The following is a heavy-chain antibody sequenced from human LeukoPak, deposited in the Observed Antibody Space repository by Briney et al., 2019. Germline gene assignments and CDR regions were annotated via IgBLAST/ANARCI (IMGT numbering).Heavy chain of an antibody. J-gene: IGHJ4*02. CDR1: GGSISGRY. CDR3: ARYRSGSYNGGDYLDY. Sequence: SETLSLTCTVSGGSISGRYWSWIRQPPRKGPEWSGYIYYRGSTNYNPSLNSRVTISVHPSKKQFSLTLSSVAAADTAVYYCARYRSGSYNGGDYLDYWGQGTIATVSS. CDR2: IYYRGST. D-gene: IGHD6-19*01. V-gene: IGHV4-59*11.